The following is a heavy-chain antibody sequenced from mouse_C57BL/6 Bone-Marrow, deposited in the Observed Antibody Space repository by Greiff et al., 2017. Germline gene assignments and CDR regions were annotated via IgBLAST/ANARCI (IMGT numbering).Heavy chain of an antibody. CDR2: IDPSDSYP. V-gene: IGHV1-50*01. CDR3: ATTVVFDY. Sequence: VQLQQPGAELVKPGASVQLSCKASGYTFTSYWMQWVKPRPGQGLELIGEIDPSDSYPNYNQKFKGKATLTVDTSSSTAYMQLSSLTSEDSAVYYCATTVVFDYWGQGTTLTVSS. CDR1: GYTFTSYW. J-gene: IGHJ2*01. D-gene: IGHD1-1*01.